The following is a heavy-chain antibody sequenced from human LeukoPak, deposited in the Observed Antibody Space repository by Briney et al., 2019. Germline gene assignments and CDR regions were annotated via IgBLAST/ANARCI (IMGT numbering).Heavy chain of an antibody. D-gene: IGHD3-22*01. CDR1: GFTFSNSW. CDR3: ARRYYDSIDY. V-gene: IGHV3-7*04. Sequence: PGGSLRLSCAASGFTFSNSWMTWVRQAPGRGLEWVANIKEDGGEKYYVDSVKGRFTISRDNSKNTLYLQMDSLRAEDTAVYFCARRYYDSIDYWGQGTLVTVSS. J-gene: IGHJ4*02. CDR2: IKEDGGEK.